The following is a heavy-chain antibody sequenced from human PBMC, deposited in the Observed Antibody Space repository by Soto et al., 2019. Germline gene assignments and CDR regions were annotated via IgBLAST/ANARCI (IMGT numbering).Heavy chain of an antibody. CDR1: GGSISSSSYS. Sequence: SETLSLTCIVSGGSISSSSYSWGWIRQPPGKGLEWIGSIYYSGSTYYNPSLKSRVTISVDTSKNQFSLKLSSVTAADTAVYYCACIFSGGYGYGFYYYGMDVWGQGTTVTVSS. J-gene: IGHJ6*02. CDR2: IYYSGST. V-gene: IGHV4-39*01. CDR3: ACIFSGGYGYGFYYYGMDV. D-gene: IGHD5-18*01.